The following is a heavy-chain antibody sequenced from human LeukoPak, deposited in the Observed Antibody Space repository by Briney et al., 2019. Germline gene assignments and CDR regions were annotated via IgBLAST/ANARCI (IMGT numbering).Heavy chain of an antibody. V-gene: IGHV3-30*02. Sequence: GGSLRLSCAASGFTFSSYGMHWVRQAPGKGLEWVAFIRYDGSNKYYADSVKGRFTISRDNSKNTLYLQMNSLRAEDTAVYYCARVLDYYDSSGPSGPDYWGQGTLVTVSS. CDR3: ARVLDYYDSSGPSGPDY. CDR1: GFTFSSYG. CDR2: IRYDGSNK. J-gene: IGHJ4*02. D-gene: IGHD3-22*01.